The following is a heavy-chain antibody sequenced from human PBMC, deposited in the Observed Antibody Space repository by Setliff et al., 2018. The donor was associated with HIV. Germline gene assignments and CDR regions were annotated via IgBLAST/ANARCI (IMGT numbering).Heavy chain of an antibody. D-gene: IGHD4-17*01. Sequence: PSETLSLTCTVSGGSISSYSWSWIRQPPGKGLEWIGYIYTSGSTNYNPSLKSRVTISVDTSENQFSLNLSSVTAADTAVYYCARYDYGDFDYWGQGTLVTVSS. CDR1: GGSISSYS. J-gene: IGHJ4*02. CDR2: IYTSGST. CDR3: ARYDYGDFDY. V-gene: IGHV4-4*08.